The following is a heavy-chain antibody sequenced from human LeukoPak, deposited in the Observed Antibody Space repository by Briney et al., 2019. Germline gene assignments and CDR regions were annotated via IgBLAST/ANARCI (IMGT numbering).Heavy chain of an antibody. Sequence: PETLSLTCAVYGGSFSGYYWSWIRQPPGKGLEWIGEINHSGSTNYNPSLKSRVTISVDTSKNQFSLKLSSVTAADTAVYYCARAYSDYVSFDYWGQGTLVTVSS. CDR1: GGSFSGYY. CDR2: INHSGST. CDR3: ARAYSDYVSFDY. D-gene: IGHD3-10*02. V-gene: IGHV4-34*01. J-gene: IGHJ4*02.